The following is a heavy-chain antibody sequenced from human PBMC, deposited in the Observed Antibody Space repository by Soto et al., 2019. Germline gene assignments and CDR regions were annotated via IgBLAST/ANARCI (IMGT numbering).Heavy chain of an antibody. D-gene: IGHD1-1*01. CDR1: GGSVNSGGYH. CDR3: ARAPIPNWNYYGMDV. CDR2: IYYSGST. V-gene: IGHV4-31*03. J-gene: IGHJ6*02. Sequence: SETLSLTCTVSGGSVNSGGYHWIWIRQHPGKGLEWIGDIYYSGSTYYNPSLKSRVTISIDTSTNHFSLHLSALTAADTAVYYCARAPIPNWNYYGMDVWGQGTTVTVSS.